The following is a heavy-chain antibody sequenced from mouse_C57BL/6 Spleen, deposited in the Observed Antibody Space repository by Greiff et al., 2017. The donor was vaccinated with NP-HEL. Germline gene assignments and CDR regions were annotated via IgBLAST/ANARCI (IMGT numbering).Heavy chain of an antibody. V-gene: IGHV5-9-1*02. CDR1: GFTFSSYA. D-gene: IGHD1-1*01. CDR3: TRDRADFITTVVATNAMDY. J-gene: IGHJ4*01. CDR2: ISSGGDYI. Sequence: EVKVVESGEGLVKPGGSLKLSCAASGFTFSSYAMSWVRQTPEKRLEWVAYISSGGDYIYYADTVKGRFTISRDNARNTLYLQMSSLKSEDTAMYYCTRDRADFITTVVATNAMDYWGQGTSVTVSS.